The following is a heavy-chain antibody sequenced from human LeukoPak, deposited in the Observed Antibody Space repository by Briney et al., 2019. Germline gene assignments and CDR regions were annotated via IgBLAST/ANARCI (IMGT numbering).Heavy chain of an antibody. CDR1: GGSISSYY. D-gene: IGHD3-3*01. CDR3: ARIRFLEWLTPHYFDY. Sequence: SETLSLTCPVSGGSISSYYWSWIRQPPGKGLEWIGYIYYSGSTNYNPSLKSRVTISVDTSKNQFSLKLSSVTAADTAVYYCARIRFLEWLTPHYFDYWGQGTLVTVSS. J-gene: IGHJ4*02. V-gene: IGHV4-59*01. CDR2: IYYSGST.